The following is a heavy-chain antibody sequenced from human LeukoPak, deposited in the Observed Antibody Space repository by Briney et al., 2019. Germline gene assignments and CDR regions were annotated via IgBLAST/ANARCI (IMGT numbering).Heavy chain of an antibody. Sequence: GGSLRLSCAASGFTFSSYAMSWVRQAPGKGLEWVSAISGSGGSTYYADSVKGRFTISRDNSKNTLYLQMNSLRAEDTAVYYCSKSYYLCSGYRPLWGQGTLVTVSS. V-gene: IGHV3-23*01. J-gene: IGHJ4*02. CDR1: GFTFSSYA. CDR2: ISGSGGST. D-gene: IGHD3-3*01. CDR3: SKSYYLCSGYRPL.